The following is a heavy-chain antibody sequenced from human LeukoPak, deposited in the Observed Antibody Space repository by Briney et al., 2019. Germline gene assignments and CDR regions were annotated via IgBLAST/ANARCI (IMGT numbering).Heavy chain of an antibody. CDR3: AREGGTAMVANY. J-gene: IGHJ4*02. V-gene: IGHV1-2*02. CDR2: FKPNSGGT. CDR1: GYTFTGYY. D-gene: IGHD5-18*01. Sequence: ASVKVSCKASGYTFTGYYMHWVRQAPGQGVEGIGWFKPNSGGTNYAQKFQGRVTMTRDTSISTAYMELSRLRSDDTAVYYCAREGGTAMVANYWGQGTLVTVSS.